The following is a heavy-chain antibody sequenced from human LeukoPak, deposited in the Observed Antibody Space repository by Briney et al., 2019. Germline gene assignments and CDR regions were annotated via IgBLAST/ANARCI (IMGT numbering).Heavy chain of an antibody. D-gene: IGHD2-15*01. CDR3: ARVSSGVYFDY. V-gene: IGHV4-59*01. J-gene: IGHJ4*02. CDR1: GGSISSYY. CDR2: IYYSWST. Sequence: SETLSLTCTVSGGSISSYYWSWIRQPPGKGLELIGYIYYSWSTNYNPSLKSRVTISVDTSKNQFSLKLSSVTAADTAVYYCARVSSGVYFDYWGQGTLVTVPS.